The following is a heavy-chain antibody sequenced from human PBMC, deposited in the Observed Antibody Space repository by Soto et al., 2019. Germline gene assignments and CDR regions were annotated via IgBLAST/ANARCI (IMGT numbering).Heavy chain of an antibody. D-gene: IGHD3-22*01. Sequence: SETLSLTCTVSGGSVSSGSYYWSWIRQPPGKGLEWIGYIYYSGSTNYNPSLKSRVTISVDTSKNQFSLKLSSVTAADTAVYYCARGGEVVVIPYYFDYWGQGTLVTVSS. CDR3: ARGGEVVVIPYYFDY. J-gene: IGHJ4*02. CDR2: IYYSGST. V-gene: IGHV4-61*01. CDR1: GGSVSSGSYY.